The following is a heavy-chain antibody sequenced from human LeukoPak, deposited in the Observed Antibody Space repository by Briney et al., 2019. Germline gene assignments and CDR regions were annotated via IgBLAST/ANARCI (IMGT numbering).Heavy chain of an antibody. J-gene: IGHJ5*02. D-gene: IGHD1-26*01. V-gene: IGHV4-39*01. CDR2: IYYSGST. CDR3: ARLNVGLKGPNWFDP. Sequence: PSETLSLTCTVSGGSISSSSYYWGWIRQPPGKGLEWIGSIYYSGSTYYNPSLKSRVTISVDTSKNQFSLKLSSVTAADTAVYYCARLNVGLKGPNWFDPWGQGTLVTVSS. CDR1: GGSISSSSYY.